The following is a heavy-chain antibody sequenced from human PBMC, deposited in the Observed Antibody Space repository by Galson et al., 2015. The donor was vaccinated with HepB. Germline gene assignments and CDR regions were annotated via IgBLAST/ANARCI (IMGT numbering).Heavy chain of an antibody. Sequence: SVKVSCKASGYTFTSYAMNWVRQAPGQGLEWMGWINTNTGNPTYAQGFTGRFVFSLDTSVSTAYLQISSLKAEDTAVYYCARDGDDYDYVWGGYRPKGYWGQGTLVTVSS. CDR3: ARDGDDYDYVWGGYRPKGY. CDR2: INTNTGNP. J-gene: IGHJ4*02. CDR1: GYTFTSYA. D-gene: IGHD3-16*02. V-gene: IGHV7-4-1*02.